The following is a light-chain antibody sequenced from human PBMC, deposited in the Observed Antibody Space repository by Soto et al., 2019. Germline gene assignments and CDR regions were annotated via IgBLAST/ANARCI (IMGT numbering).Light chain of an antibody. CDR2: EVT. CDR1: SSDVGSYNL. CDR3: CSYAGGVI. Sequence: QSVLTQPASVSGSPGQSITISCTGTSSDVGSYNLVSWYQQYPGKAPKLMIYEVTKRPSGVSDRFSGSKSGNTASLTISGLQAEDEADYYCCSYAGGVIFGGRTKLTVL. J-gene: IGLJ2*01. V-gene: IGLV2-23*02.